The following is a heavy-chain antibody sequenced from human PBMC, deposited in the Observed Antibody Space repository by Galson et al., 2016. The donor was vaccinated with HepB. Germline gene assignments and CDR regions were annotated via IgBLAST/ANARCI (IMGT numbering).Heavy chain of an antibody. CDR2: IYASSGKT. CDR1: GFTFRRND. Sequence: LRLSCAASGFTFRRNDMSWVRQAPGKGLAWVSTIYASSGKTDYADSVKGRFTISRDVSKSTLSLQMNSMRAEDTAFYYCAKNRGIFDPWGQGILVTVSS. CDR3: AKNRGIFDP. J-gene: IGHJ5*02. D-gene: IGHD3-3*01. V-gene: IGHV3-23*01.